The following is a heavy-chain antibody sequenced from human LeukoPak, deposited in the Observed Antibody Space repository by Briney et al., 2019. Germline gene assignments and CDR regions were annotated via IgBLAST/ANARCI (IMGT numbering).Heavy chain of an antibody. Sequence: ASVKVSCKASGYTFTGYYMHWVRQAPGQGLEWMGWIDPNTGDTKYTQKFQGRVSMTRDTSFSTAYMELSRLTSDDTAVYYCARGSVTGGWYLNLGQWGQGTLVTVSS. CDR1: GYTFTGYY. V-gene: IGHV1-2*02. D-gene: IGHD6-19*01. CDR2: IDPNTGDT. CDR3: ARGSVTGGWYLNLGQ. J-gene: IGHJ4*02.